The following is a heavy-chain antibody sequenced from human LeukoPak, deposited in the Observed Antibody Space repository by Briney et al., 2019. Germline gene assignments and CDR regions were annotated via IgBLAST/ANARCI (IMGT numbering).Heavy chain of an antibody. CDR2: INPNSGGT. J-gene: IGHJ4*02. CDR1: GYTFTGYY. CDR3: AMEGTAMVTGDY. V-gene: IGHV1-2*02. D-gene: IGHD5-18*01. Sequence: GASVKVSCKASGYTFTGYYMHWVRQAPGQGLEWMGWINPNSGGTNYEQKFQGRVTMTRDTSISTAYMELSRLRFDDTAVYYCAMEGTAMVTGDYWGKGTLVTVSS.